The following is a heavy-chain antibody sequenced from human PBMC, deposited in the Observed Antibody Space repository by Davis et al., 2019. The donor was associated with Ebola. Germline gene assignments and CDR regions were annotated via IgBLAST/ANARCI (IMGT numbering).Heavy chain of an antibody. V-gene: IGHV3-74*01. CDR3: AKAYNGSKLGRYDS. D-gene: IGHD1-26*01. Sequence: GESLKISCVASEFIFSDYWMYWLRQDPGEGLVWVSRINGDATATNYADSVKGRFTTSRDNARNTLYLQMNSLRAEDTAVYYCAKAYNGSKLGRYDSWGQGTLVTVSS. J-gene: IGHJ4*02. CDR2: INGDATAT. CDR1: EFIFSDYW.